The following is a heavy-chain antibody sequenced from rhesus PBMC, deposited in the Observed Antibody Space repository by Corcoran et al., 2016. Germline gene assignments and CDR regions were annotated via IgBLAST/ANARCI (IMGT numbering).Heavy chain of an antibody. Sequence: EVQLVESGGGLVQPGGSLRLSCAASGFTFSSYGMSWVRQAPGKGLEWVSYISNCVGSTYYADSVTGRFPISRDNSKNTLSLQMNSLRAEDTAVYYCAKGGYSGYRYYGLDSWGQGVVVTVSS. CDR1: GFTFSSYG. CDR2: ISNCVGST. CDR3: AKGGYSGYRYYGLDS. D-gene: IGHD5-42*01. J-gene: IGHJ6*01. V-gene: IGHV3S5*01.